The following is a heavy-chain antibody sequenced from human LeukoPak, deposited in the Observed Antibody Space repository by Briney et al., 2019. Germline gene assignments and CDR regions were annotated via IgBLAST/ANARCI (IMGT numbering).Heavy chain of an antibody. Sequence: GGSLRLSCAASGFTFSDYYMSWIRQAPGKGLEWVSYISSSGSTIYYADSVKGRFTISRDNAKNSLYLQMNSLRAEDTAAYYCARVGRRRGPYGRPGDWFDPWGQGTLVTVSS. CDR3: ARVGRRRGPYGRPGDWFDP. D-gene: IGHD1-26*01. CDR2: ISSSGSTI. CDR1: GFTFSDYY. V-gene: IGHV3-11*04. J-gene: IGHJ5*02.